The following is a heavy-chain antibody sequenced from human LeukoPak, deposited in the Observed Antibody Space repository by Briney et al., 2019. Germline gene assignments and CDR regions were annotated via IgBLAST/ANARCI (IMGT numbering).Heavy chain of an antibody. V-gene: IGHV4-34*01. CDR2: INHSGST. Sequence: SETLSLTCDVYGGSFSGYYWSWIRQPPGKGLEWIGEINHSGSTNYNPSLKSRVTISVDTSKNQFSLKLSSVTAADTAVYYCARHRPGGSAFDIWGQGTMVTVSS. CDR3: ARHRPGGSAFDI. D-gene: IGHD3-16*01. J-gene: IGHJ3*02. CDR1: GGSFSGYY.